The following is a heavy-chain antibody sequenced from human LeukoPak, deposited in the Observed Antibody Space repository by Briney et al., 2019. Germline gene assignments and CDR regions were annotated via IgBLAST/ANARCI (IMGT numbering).Heavy chain of an antibody. CDR3: AKRSGSSYGYFDY. CDR1: GFSFSSYA. Sequence: GGSLRLSCAASGFSFSSYAMSWVRQAPGKGLEWVSAITGSGESTDYADSVKGRFTISRDNYKNTLYLQMNSLRAEDTAVYYCAKRSGSSYGYFDYWGQGTLVTVSS. J-gene: IGHJ4*02. D-gene: IGHD3-10*01. V-gene: IGHV3-23*01. CDR2: ITGSGEST.